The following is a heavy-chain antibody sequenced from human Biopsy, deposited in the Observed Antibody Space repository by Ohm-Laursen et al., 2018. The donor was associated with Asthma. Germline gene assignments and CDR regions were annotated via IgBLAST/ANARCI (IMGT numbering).Heavy chain of an antibody. Sequence: SETLSLTCTVSGGAIDSGAYYWSWIRQLPGKGLEWIGYIYYSGSTYYNPSPKSRVSISIDTSKNQFSLKLSSVTAADTAVYYCARAQDYYDSRGYYRSFDYWGQGTLVTVSS. CDR2: IYYSGST. J-gene: IGHJ4*02. D-gene: IGHD3-22*01. CDR3: ARAQDYYDSRGYYRSFDY. CDR1: GGAIDSGAYY. V-gene: IGHV4-31*03.